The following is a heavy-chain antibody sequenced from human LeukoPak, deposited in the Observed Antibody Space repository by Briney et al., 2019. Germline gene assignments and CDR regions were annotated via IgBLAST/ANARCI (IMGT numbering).Heavy chain of an antibody. CDR2: IRSKAYGGTT. V-gene: IGHV3-49*04. CDR1: GFTFGDYV. J-gene: IGHJ4*02. D-gene: IGHD2-21*02. Sequence: PGGSLRLSCAASGFTFGDYVMSWVRQAPGKGLESVGFIRSKAYGGTTEYAASVKGRFTISRDDSKSIAYLQMNSLKTEDTAVYYCRSWVTAHDYWGQGTLVTVSS. CDR3: RSWVTAHDY.